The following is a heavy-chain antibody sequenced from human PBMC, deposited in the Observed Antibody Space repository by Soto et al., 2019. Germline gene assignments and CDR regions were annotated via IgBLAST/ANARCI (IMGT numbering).Heavy chain of an antibody. J-gene: IGHJ4*02. V-gene: IGHV3-48*04. CDR2: ISSSGSTI. CDR1: GFTFSSHS. CDR3: ARDLKNSLDY. Sequence: PGGSLRLSCAVSGFTFSSHSMNCVRQAPGKGLEWVSYISSSGSTICYADSVKGRFTISRDNAKNSLYLQMNSLRAEDTAVYYCARDLKNSLDYWGQGTLVTVSS.